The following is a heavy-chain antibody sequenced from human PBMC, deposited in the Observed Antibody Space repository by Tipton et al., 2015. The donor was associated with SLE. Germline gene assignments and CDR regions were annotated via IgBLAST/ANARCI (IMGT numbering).Heavy chain of an antibody. J-gene: IGHJ4*02. CDR2: INTNTGNP. CDR1: GYTFTGYY. CDR3: ARGEVRGPRGYFDY. V-gene: IGHV7-4-1*02. Sequence: QSGAEVKKPGASVKVSCKASGYTFTGYYMHWVRQAPGQELEWMGWINTNTGNPTYAQGFTGRFVFSLDASVSTAYLQISSLKAEDTAVYYCARGEVRGPRGYFDYWGQGTLVTVSS. D-gene: IGHD3-10*01.